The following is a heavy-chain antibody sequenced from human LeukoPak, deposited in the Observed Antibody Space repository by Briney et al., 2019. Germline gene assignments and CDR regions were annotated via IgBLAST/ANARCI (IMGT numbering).Heavy chain of an antibody. D-gene: IGHD2-2*02. J-gene: IGHJ6*02. Sequence: ASVKVSCKASGYTFTSYGINWVRQATGQGLEWMGWMNPNSGNTGCAQKFQGRVTMTRNTSISTAYMELSSLRSEDTAVYYCARPVVPAAIGGYYYGMDVWGQGTTVTVSS. V-gene: IGHV1-8*01. CDR3: ARPVVPAAIGGYYYGMDV. CDR1: GYTFTSYG. CDR2: MNPNSGNT.